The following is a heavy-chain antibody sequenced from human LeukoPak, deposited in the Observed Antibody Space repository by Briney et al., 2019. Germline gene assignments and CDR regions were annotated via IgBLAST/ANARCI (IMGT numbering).Heavy chain of an antibody. Sequence: SETLSIRLTVSAGSISSGDYYWICSRPPPVKGLEWIGCIYYSGSTYYNPSLKSRVTISVDTSKNQFSLKLSSVTAADTAVYYCARDHGGWPDYWGQGTLVTVSS. J-gene: IGHJ4*02. D-gene: IGHD6-19*01. CDR2: IYYSGST. CDR1: AGSISSGDYY. V-gene: IGHV4-30-4*08. CDR3: ARDHGGWPDY.